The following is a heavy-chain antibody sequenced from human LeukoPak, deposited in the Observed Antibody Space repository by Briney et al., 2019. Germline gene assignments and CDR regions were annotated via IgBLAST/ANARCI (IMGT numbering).Heavy chain of an antibody. Sequence: SGTLSLTCAVYGGSFSGYYWSWIRQPPGKGLDGMGEINHSGSTNYNPSLKSRVTISVDTSNNQFSLKLSSVTAADTAVYYCARLRYYDSSGYLEGADDAFDIWGQGTMVTVSS. J-gene: IGHJ3*02. V-gene: IGHV4-34*01. D-gene: IGHD3-22*01. CDR1: GGSFSGYY. CDR2: INHSGST. CDR3: ARLRYYDSSGYLEGADDAFDI.